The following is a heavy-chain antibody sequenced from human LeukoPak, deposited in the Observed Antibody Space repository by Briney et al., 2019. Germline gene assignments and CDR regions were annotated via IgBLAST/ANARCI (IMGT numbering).Heavy chain of an antibody. CDR3: ARQAEAVAGRSPHGWFDP. Sequence: SETLSLTCPVSGGSISSSSYYWGWIRQPPGKGLEWIGSIYHSGSTYYNPSLKSRVTISVDTSKNQFSLKLSSVTAADTAVYYCARQAEAVAGRSPHGWFDPWGQGTLVTVSS. CDR2: IYHSGST. CDR1: GGSISSSSYY. D-gene: IGHD6-19*01. J-gene: IGHJ5*02. V-gene: IGHV4-39*01.